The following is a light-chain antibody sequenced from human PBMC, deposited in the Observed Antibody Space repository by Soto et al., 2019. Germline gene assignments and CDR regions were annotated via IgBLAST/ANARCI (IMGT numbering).Light chain of an antibody. CDR1: QSVSSSY. CDR3: QQYGSSPPVT. V-gene: IGKV3-20*01. J-gene: IGKJ5*01. CDR2: GAS. Sequence: ENVLTQSPGTLSLSPGERATLSCRASQSVSSSYLAWYQQKPGQAPRLLIYGASGRATGIPDRFSGSVSGTDFTLTISRLEPEDFAVYYCQQYGSSPPVTFGQGTRLEIK.